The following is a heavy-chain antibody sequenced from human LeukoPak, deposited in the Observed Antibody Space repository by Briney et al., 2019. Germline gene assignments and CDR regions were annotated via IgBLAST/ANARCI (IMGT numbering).Heavy chain of an antibody. CDR3: AREGDIVVVVAATGRDGTYYFDY. J-gene: IGHJ4*02. CDR2: ISYEGSNK. Sequence: GVSLRLSCAASGFTFSSYAMHWVRQAPGKGLEWVAVISYEGSNKYYEDSVKGRFTISRDNSKNTLYLQMNSLRAEDTAVYYCAREGDIVVVVAATGRDGTYYFDYWGQGTLVTVSS. CDR1: GFTFSSYA. V-gene: IGHV3-30*04. D-gene: IGHD2-15*01.